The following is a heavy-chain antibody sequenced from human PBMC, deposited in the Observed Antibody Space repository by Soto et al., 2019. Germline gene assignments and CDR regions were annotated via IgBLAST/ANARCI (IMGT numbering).Heavy chain of an antibody. CDR2: ITTGSTNTI. D-gene: IGHD1-20*01. Sequence: GGSLRLSCAASGFTFTSYSMNWVRQAPGKGLEWVSHITTGSTNTIYYADSVKGRFTISRDNAKNSLYLQMTSLRAEDTAVYYCARDSGIAGDFDYWGQGTLVTVSS. CDR3: ARDSGIAGDFDY. J-gene: IGHJ4*02. V-gene: IGHV3-48*01. CDR1: GFTFTSYS.